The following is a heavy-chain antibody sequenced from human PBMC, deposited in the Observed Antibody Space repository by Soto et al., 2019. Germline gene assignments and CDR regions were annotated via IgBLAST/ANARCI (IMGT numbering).Heavy chain of an antibody. CDR3: ARVYCSTTTCHVQAFDS. Sequence: EVQLVESGGGLAQPGGSLRLSCAASGFTFSSYEMNWVRQAPGKTLEWVSYISSAGDAFYYADFVKGRFTISRDNAKNSLILQMNSLRVENTAVYYCARVYCSTTTCHVQAFDSWGQGTLVTVSS. J-gene: IGHJ4*02. V-gene: IGHV3-48*03. D-gene: IGHD2-2*01. CDR1: GFTFSSYE. CDR2: ISSAGDAF.